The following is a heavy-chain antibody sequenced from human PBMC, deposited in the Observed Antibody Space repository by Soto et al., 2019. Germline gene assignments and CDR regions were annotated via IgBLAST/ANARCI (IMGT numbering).Heavy chain of an antibody. CDR3: AGRSSLASVQVYFGEISNYNWFDP. V-gene: IGHV4-39*01. CDR1: NGSISSAIYY. D-gene: IGHD3-10*01. J-gene: IGHJ5*02. CDR2: IYHSGST. Sequence: SETLSLTCTVSNGSISSAIYYWGWIRQPPGKGLEWIGSIYHSGSTYYDPSLQGRVTISVDTSKNQFSLKLGSVTAADTAVYFCAGRSSLASVQVYFGEISNYNWFDPWGQGTLVTVSS.